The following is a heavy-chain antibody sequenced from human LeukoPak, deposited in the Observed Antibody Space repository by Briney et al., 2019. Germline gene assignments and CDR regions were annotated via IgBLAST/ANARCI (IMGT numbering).Heavy chain of an antibody. CDR2: IRSKTYGGTT. J-gene: IGHJ4*02. CDR3: TRVYY. Sequence: GGSPRLSCTASGFTFGDYAMSWVRQAPGKGLEWVGFIRSKTYGGTTEYAASVKGRFTISRDDSKGIAYLQMNSLKTEDTAVYYCTRVYYWGQGTLVTVSS. CDR1: GFTFGDYA. V-gene: IGHV3-49*04.